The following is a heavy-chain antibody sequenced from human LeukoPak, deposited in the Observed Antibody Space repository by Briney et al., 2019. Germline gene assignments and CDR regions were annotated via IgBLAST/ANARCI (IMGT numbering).Heavy chain of an antibody. CDR3: ARAPPSAPFDY. CDR1: SGSISSYY. J-gene: IGHJ4*02. D-gene: IGHD3-10*01. Sequence: SETLSLTCTVSSGSISSYYWGWIRQPPGKGLEWIADIYYSGSTNYNPSLKSRVTISVDTSKNQFSLRLSSVTAADTAMYYCARAPPSAPFDYWGRGTLVTVSS. V-gene: IGHV4-59*01. CDR2: IYYSGST.